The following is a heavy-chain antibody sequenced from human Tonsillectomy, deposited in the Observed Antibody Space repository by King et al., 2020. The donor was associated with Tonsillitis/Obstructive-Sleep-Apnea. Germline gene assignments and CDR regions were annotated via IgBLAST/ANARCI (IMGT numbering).Heavy chain of an antibody. D-gene: IGHD3-22*01. J-gene: IGHJ3*02. CDR3: AREVIYDSGGYPDAFDI. CDR1: GFSFSTYA. CDR2: ISYDGSNK. Sequence: VQLVESGGGVVQPGRSLRLSCAASGFSFSTYAIHWVRQAPGKGLEWVAVISYDGSNKYYADSVKGRFTISRDNSKNTLDLQMNSLRPEDTAVYYCAREVIYDSGGYPDAFDIWGQGTMVTVSS. V-gene: IGHV3-30*04.